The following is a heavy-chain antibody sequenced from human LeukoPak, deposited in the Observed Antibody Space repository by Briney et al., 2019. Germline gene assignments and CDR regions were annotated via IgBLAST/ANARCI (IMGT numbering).Heavy chain of an antibody. V-gene: IGHV4-34*01. CDR3: ARVYYYDSSGYYLGDVRGDAFDI. J-gene: IGHJ3*02. CDR1: GGSFSGYY. D-gene: IGHD3-22*01. CDR2: MYYSGST. Sequence: PSETLSLTCAVYGGSFSGYYWSWIRQPPGKGLEWIGSMYYSGSTYYNPSLKSRVTISVDTSKNQISLNLSSVTAADTAVYYCARVYYYDSSGYYLGDVRGDAFDIWGQGTMVTVSS.